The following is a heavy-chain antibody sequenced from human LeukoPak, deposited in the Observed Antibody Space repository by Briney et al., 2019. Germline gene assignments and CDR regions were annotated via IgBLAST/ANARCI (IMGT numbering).Heavy chain of an antibody. CDR2: IYTSGST. D-gene: IGHD6-13*01. CDR1: XSSYY. Sequence: XSSYYWSWIRQPAGKGLEWIGRIYTSGSTNYNPSLKSRVTISVDTSTNQFSLNVSSVTAADTAVYYCARHVYSSSWYSDYGMDVWGQGTSVTVSS. V-gene: IGHV4-4*07. CDR3: ARHVYSSSWYSDYGMDV. J-gene: IGHJ6*02.